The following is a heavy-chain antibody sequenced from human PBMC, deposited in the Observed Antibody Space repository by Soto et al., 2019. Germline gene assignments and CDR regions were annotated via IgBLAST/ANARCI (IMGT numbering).Heavy chain of an antibody. V-gene: IGHV3-53*01. Sequence: PGGSLRLSCAASGFTVSSNYMSWVRQAPGKGLEWVSVIYSGGSTYYADSVKGRFTISRDNSKNTLYLQMNSLRAEDTAVYYCASGGDIAPYYDFWSGYYLVNGGKYGMDVWGQGTAVTV. CDR3: ASGGDIAPYYDFWSGYYLVNGGKYGMDV. J-gene: IGHJ6*02. CDR2: IYSGGST. CDR1: GFTVSSNY. D-gene: IGHD3-3*01.